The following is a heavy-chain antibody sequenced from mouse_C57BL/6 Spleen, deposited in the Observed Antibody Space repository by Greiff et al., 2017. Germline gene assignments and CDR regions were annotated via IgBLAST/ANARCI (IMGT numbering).Heavy chain of an antibody. D-gene: IGHD1-1*01. Sequence: DVKLQESGPGLVKPSQSLSLTCSVTGYSITSGYYWNWIRQFPGNKLEWMGYISYDGSNNYNPSLKNRISITRDTSKNQFFLKLNSVTTEDTATYYCARGDYYGPYYFDYCGQGTTLTVSS. V-gene: IGHV3-6*01. CDR2: ISYDGSN. J-gene: IGHJ2*01. CDR3: ARGDYYGPYYFDY. CDR1: GYSITSGYY.